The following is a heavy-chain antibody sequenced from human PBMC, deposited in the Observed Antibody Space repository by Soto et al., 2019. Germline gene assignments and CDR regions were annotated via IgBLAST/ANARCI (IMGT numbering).Heavy chain of an antibody. D-gene: IGHD3-10*01. J-gene: IGHJ4*02. Sequence: QVQLVQSGAEVKKPGASVKVSCKASGYTFTSYGISWVRQAPGQGLEWMGWISAYNGNTNYAQKLQGRVTMTTDTSTSTGYMELRSLRSDDTAVYYCASSSRGSGSYYNYDYWGQGTLVTVSS. CDR3: ASSSRGSGSYYNYDY. CDR1: GYTFTSYG. V-gene: IGHV1-18*01. CDR2: ISAYNGNT.